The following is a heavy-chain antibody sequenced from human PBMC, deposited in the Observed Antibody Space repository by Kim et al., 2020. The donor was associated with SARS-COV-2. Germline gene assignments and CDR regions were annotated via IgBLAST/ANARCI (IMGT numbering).Heavy chain of an antibody. V-gene: IGHV5-10-1*01. CDR3: ARHSLRYFDWLLEDDAFDI. Sequence: GESLKISCKGSGYSFTSYWISWVRQMPGKGLEWMGRIDPSDSYTNYSPSFQGHVTISADKSISTAYLQWSSLKASDTAMYYCARHSLRYFDWLLEDDAFDIWGQGTMVTVSS. D-gene: IGHD3-9*01. CDR2: IDPSDSYT. CDR1: GYSFTSYW. J-gene: IGHJ3*02.